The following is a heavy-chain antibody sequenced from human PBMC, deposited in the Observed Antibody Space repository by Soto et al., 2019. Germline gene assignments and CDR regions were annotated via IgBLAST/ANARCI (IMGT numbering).Heavy chain of an antibody. CDR1: GFTFGDFG. D-gene: IGHD2-2*01. J-gene: IGHJ6*02. CDR3: ASLTSWSQEYYYGMDV. Sequence: GGSLRLSCTGSGFTFGDFGMSWFRQAPGKGLEWLSFIRSKGYGGTAESAASVRGRFITSRDDSKSIAYLQMNSLKTEDTAVYYCASLTSWSQEYYYGMDVWGQGTTVTVSS. V-gene: IGHV3-49*03. CDR2: IRSKGYGGTA.